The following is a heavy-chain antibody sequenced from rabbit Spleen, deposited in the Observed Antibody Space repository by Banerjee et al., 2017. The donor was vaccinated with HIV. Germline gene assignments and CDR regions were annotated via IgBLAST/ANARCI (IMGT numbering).Heavy chain of an antibody. CDR3: ARMLGGSIHGFDL. Sequence: QEQLVESGGGLVQPEGSLTLTCKASGFSFSDRDVMCWVRQAPGKGLEWIGCIDPVFGITYYANWVNGRFSISRENAQNTVFLQMTSLTAADTATYFCARMLGGSIHGFDLWGQGTLVTVS. CDR1: GFSFSDRDV. J-gene: IGHJ4*01. CDR2: IDPVFGIT. V-gene: IGHV1S47*01. D-gene: IGHD3-1*01.